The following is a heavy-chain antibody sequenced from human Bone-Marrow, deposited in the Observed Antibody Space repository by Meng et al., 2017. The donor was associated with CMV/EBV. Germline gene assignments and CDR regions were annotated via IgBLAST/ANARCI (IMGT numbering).Heavy chain of an antibody. V-gene: IGHV4-34*01. D-gene: IGHD6-13*01. J-gene: IGHJ1*01. Sequence: ESLKISCAVYGGSFSGYYWSWIRQPPGKGLEWIGEINHSGSTNYNPSLKSRVTISVDTSKNQFSLKLSSVTAADTAVYYCAKRRIAAAGDFQDWGQGTLVTVSS. CDR1: GGSFSGYY. CDR2: INHSGST. CDR3: AKRRIAAAGDFQD.